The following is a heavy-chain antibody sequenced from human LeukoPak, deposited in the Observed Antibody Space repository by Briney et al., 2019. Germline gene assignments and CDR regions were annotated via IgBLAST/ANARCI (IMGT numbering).Heavy chain of an antibody. CDR3: ARDQSRWFGELLPPTSDAFDI. CDR2: INHSGST. V-gene: IGHV4-34*01. CDR1: GGSFSGYY. Sequence: SETLSLTCAVYGGSFSGYYWSWIRQPPGKGLEWIGEINHSGSTNYNPSLKSRVTISVDTSKNQFSLKLSSVTAADTAVYYCARDQSRWFGELLPPTSDAFDIWGQGTMVTVSS. J-gene: IGHJ3*02. D-gene: IGHD3-10*01.